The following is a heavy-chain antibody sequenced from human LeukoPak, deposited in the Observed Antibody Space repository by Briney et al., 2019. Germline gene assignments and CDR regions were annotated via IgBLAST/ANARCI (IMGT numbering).Heavy chain of an antibody. Sequence: ASVKVSCKASGYTFTSYYMHCVRQAPGQGLEWMGIINPSGGSTSYAQKFQGRVTMTRDTSTSTVYMELSSLRSEDTAVYYCARDNEPMTTLSCWFDPWGQGTLVTVSS. CDR3: ARDNEPMTTLSCWFDP. V-gene: IGHV1-46*01. D-gene: IGHD4-11*01. J-gene: IGHJ5*02. CDR2: INPSGGST. CDR1: GYTFTSYY.